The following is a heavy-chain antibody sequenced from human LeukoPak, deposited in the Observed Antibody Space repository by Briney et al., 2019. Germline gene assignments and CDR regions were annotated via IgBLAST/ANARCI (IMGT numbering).Heavy chain of an antibody. CDR2: ISGSGGST. CDR3: AKSLYYDILTGLFDY. J-gene: IGHJ4*02. Sequence: GGSLRLSCAASGFTFSSYAMSWVRQAPGKGLEWVSAISGSGGSTYYADSVKGRFTISRDNSKNTLYLQMNSLRAEDTAVYYCAKSLYYDILTGLFDYWGQGTLVTVSS. CDR1: GFTFSSYA. D-gene: IGHD3-9*01. V-gene: IGHV3-23*01.